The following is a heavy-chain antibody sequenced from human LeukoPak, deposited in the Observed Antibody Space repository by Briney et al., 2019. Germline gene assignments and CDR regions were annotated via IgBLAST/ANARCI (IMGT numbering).Heavy chain of an antibody. J-gene: IGHJ2*01. D-gene: IGHD6-13*01. CDR1: GFTFNNYN. CDR2: ITSSGTYI. V-gene: IGHV3-21*04. Sequence: GGSLRLSCAASGFTFNNYNMNWVRQAPGKALEWVSSITSSGTYIFYADSVKGRFTISRDNSKNTLYLQMSSLRAEDTAVYYCAKDPEAYSSTNWYFDLWGRGTLVTVSS. CDR3: AKDPEAYSSTNWYFDL.